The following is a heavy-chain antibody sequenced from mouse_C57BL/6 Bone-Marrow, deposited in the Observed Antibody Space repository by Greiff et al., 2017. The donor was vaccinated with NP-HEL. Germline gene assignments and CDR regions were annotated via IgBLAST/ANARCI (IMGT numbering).Heavy chain of an antibody. J-gene: IGHJ3*01. Sequence: QVQLQQSGAELARPGASVKLSCKASGYTFTSYGISWVKQRTGQGLEWIGEIYPRSGNTYYNEKFKGKATLTADKSASTAYMELRSLTSEDSAVYFCARQYYGSSSWFAYWGQGTLVTVSA. CDR2: IYPRSGNT. CDR1: GYTFTSYG. CDR3: ARQYYGSSSWFAY. V-gene: IGHV1-81*01. D-gene: IGHD1-1*01.